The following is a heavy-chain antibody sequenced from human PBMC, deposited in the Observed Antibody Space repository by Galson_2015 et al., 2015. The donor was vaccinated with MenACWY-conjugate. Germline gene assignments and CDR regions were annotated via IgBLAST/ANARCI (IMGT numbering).Heavy chain of an antibody. CDR3: ARVDNDILTGYYSDFDY. CDR2: ISAYNGNT. J-gene: IGHJ4*02. CDR1: GYTFTSYG. V-gene: IGHV1-18*01. D-gene: IGHD3-9*01. Sequence: CKASGYTFTSYGISWVRQAPGQGLEWMGWISAYNGNTNYAQKLQGRVTMTTDTSTSTAYMELRSLRSDDTAVYYCARVDNDILTGYYSDFDYWGQGTLVTVSS.